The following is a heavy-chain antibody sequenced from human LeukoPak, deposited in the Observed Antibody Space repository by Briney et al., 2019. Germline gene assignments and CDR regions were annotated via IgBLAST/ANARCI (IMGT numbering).Heavy chain of an antibody. Sequence: GGSLRLSCAASGFTFNTYAMTWVRHAPGKGLERVSGISGSGGSTYYADSVKGRFTISRDNSKSTLYLQMNSLRAEDTALYYCAKGGPPYGDYVYFDYWGQGTLVTVSS. D-gene: IGHD4-17*01. J-gene: IGHJ4*02. CDR2: ISGSGGST. V-gene: IGHV3-23*01. CDR1: GFTFNTYA. CDR3: AKGGPPYGDYVYFDY.